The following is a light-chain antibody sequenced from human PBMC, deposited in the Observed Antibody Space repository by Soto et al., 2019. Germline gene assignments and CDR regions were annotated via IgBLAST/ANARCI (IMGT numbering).Light chain of an antibody. Sequence: DIQMTQSPSSLSASVRDSVTITCRASQNIRNYLNWYQQKPGRAPKILIYAASSLQSGVPSRFSGSGFGTEFTLTISSLQPDDFATYYCQQYNSYRAFGQGTKVDIK. CDR3: QQYNSYRA. J-gene: IGKJ1*01. CDR2: AAS. CDR1: QNIRNY. V-gene: IGKV1-16*01.